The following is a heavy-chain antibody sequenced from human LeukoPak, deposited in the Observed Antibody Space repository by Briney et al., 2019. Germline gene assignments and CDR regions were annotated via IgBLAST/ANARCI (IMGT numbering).Heavy chain of an antibody. CDR1: GYTFTSYG. V-gene: IGHV1-18*01. J-gene: IGHJ6*03. CDR3: ARAAIFGVVCPICYYYMDV. CDR2: ISAYNGNT. Sequence: ASVKVSCKASGYTFTSYGISWVRQAPGQGLEWMGWISAYNGNTNYAQKLQGRVTMTTDTSTSTAYMELRSLRSEDTAVYYCARAAIFGVVCPICYYYMDVWGKGTTVTVSS. D-gene: IGHD3-3*01.